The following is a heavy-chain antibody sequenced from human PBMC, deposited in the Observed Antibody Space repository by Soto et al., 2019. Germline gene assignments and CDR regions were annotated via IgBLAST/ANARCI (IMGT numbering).Heavy chain of an antibody. J-gene: IGHJ4*02. CDR3: ARGSSLGLEY. D-gene: IGHD7-27*01. CDR1: AYTFTDYY. V-gene: IGHV1-46*01. CDR2: INPSGGTT. Sequence: QVQLVQSRAEVKKPGASVKVSCKASAYTFTDYYIHWVRHAPGQGLEWMGLINPSGGTTTYLQKFQGRVNMTRDTSTSTVYMDLSTLRSEDTAVYYCARGSSLGLEYWGQGTLVTVSS.